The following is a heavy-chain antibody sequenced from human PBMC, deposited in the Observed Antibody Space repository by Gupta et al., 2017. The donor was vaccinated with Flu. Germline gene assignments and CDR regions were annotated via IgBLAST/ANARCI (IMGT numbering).Heavy chain of an antibody. Sequence: EVQLLESGGGLVQPGGSLRLSCAASGFTVSTYAMSWVRQAPGKGLEWVASIIGTGSSTYYADSVKGRFTLSRDHSKNTLYLQMTSLRVEDTAVYYCARGGRIVVAAAILDYWGRGTLVTVSS. J-gene: IGHJ4*02. CDR3: ARGGRIVVAAAILDY. D-gene: IGHD1-26*01. V-gene: IGHV3-23*01. CDR2: IIGTGSST. CDR1: GFTVSTYA.